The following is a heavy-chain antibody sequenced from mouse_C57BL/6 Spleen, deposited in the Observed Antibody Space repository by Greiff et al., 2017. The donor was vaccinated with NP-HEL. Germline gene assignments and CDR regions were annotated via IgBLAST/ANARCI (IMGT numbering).Heavy chain of an antibody. J-gene: IGHJ2*01. V-gene: IGHV1-81*01. D-gene: IGHD2-2*01. Sequence: VKVVESGAELARPGASVKLSCKASGYTFTSYGISWVKQRTGQGLEWIGEIYPRSGNTYYNEKFKGKATLTADKSSSTAYMELRSLTSEDSAVYFCARCLLMVTTGDYWGQGTTLTVSS. CDR1: GYTFTSYG. CDR3: ARCLLMVTTGDY. CDR2: IYPRSGNT.